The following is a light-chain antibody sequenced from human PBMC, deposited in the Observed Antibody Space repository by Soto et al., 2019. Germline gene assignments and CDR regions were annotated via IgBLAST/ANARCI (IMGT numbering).Light chain of an antibody. CDR3: QQYSGSLPWT. V-gene: IGKV3-20*01. CDR2: ATS. J-gene: IGKJ1*01. CDR1: QSLGSTY. Sequence: EIVLTQSPGTLSLSPGDRATLSCRASQSLGSTYLPWFQQRPGQAPRLLIFATSTRASGVPDRFTGSRSGAEFTLTISGLEPEDFAVSYCQQYSGSLPWTFGQGTNVEI.